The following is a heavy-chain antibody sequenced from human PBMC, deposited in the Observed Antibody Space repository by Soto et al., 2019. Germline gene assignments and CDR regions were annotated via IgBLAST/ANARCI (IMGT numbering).Heavy chain of an antibody. J-gene: IGHJ4*02. CDR1: GGSISSGGYY. V-gene: IGHV4-31*03. D-gene: IGHD1-26*01. Sequence: TLSLTCTVSGGSISSGGYYWSWIRQLPGKGLECIGYIYYSGSTYYNPSHKSRVTISVDTSKNQFSLRLSSVTAADTAVYYCARGIVGATGTPYYFDDWGQGTQVTVSS. CDR3: ARGIVGATGTPYYFDD. CDR2: IYYSGST.